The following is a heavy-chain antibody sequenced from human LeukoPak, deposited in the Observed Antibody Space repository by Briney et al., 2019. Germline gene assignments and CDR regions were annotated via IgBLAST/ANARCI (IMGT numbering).Heavy chain of an antibody. CDR1: GYTPTELS. CDR3: ATGGLMVYAAFDY. V-gene: IGHV1-24*01. Sequence: ASVKVSCRVSGYTPTELSMHWVRQAPGKGLEWMGGFDPEDGETIYAQKFQGRVTMTEDTSTDTAYMELSSLRSEDTAVYYCATGGLMVYAAFDYWGQGTLVTVSS. CDR2: FDPEDGET. D-gene: IGHD2-8*01. J-gene: IGHJ4*02.